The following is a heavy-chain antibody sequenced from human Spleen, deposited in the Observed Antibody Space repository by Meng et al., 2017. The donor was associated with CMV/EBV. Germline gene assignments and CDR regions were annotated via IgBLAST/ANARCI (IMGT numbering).Heavy chain of an antibody. CDR3: AKRDALRFLEYLLSFDY. CDR2: FSGNSDNT. V-gene: IGHV3-23*01. Sequence: GGSLRLSCTASGFTFSSYAMSWVRQAPGKGLEWVSTFSGNSDNTYYADSVKGRFTISRDNSKNTLYLQMNGLRAEDSAVYYCAKRDALRFLEYLLSFDYWGQGTLVTVSS. J-gene: IGHJ4*02. D-gene: IGHD3-3*01. CDR1: GFTFSSYA.